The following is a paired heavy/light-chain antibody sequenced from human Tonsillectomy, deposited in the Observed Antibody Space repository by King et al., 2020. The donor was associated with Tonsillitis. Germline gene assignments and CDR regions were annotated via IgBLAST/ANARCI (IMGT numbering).Light chain of an antibody. J-gene: IGKJ2*01. V-gene: IGKV4-1*01. CDR3: QQYYSTPYT. Sequence: DIVMTQSPDSLAVSLGERATINCKSSQSILYSSNNKNYLAWYQQKPGQPPKLLIYWASTRESGVPERFSGSGSGTDFTLTISSLQAEDVAFYSCQQYYSTPYTFGQGTKLEIK. CDR2: WAS. CDR1: QSILYSSNNKNY.
Heavy chain of an antibody. D-gene: IGHD2-21*01. CDR3: AREESGEGDYMDV. J-gene: IGHJ6*03. CDR2: IYYSGST. CDR1: GGSINKYY. Sequence: QVQLQESGPGLVKPSETLSLTCTVSGGSINKYYWSWIRQSPGKGLEWIGYIYYSGSTNYNPSLKSRVTISADTSKNQISLKLSSVTAADTAVYYCAREESGEGDYMDVWGKGTTVTVSS. V-gene: IGHV4-59*01.